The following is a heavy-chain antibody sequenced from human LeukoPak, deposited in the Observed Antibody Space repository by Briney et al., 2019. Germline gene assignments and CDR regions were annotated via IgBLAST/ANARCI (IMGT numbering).Heavy chain of an antibody. Sequence: AGGSLRLSCAASGFTFSSYAMHWVRQAPGQGLEYVSAISSNGGSTYYANSVKGRFTISRDNSKNTLYLQMGSLRIEDMAVYYCASSPPTGTTWYFDLWGRGTLVTVSS. J-gene: IGHJ2*01. CDR3: ASSPPTGTTWYFDL. CDR1: GFTFSSYA. CDR2: ISSNGGST. V-gene: IGHV3-64*01. D-gene: IGHD1-7*01.